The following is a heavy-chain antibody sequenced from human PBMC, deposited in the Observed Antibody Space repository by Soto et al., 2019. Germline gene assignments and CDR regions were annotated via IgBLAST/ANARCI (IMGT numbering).Heavy chain of an antibody. CDR1: GFTFSSSG. CDR3: AKDSGWLHYY. V-gene: IGHV3-23*01. CDR2: ITDSGGST. D-gene: IGHD5-12*01. J-gene: IGHJ4*02. Sequence: GGSLRLSCAASGFTFSSSGMSWVRQAPGKGLEWVSGITDSGGSTYYVDSVKGRFTISRDNSKNTLSLVMNSLRAEDTAVYYCAKDSGWLHYYWGQGTLVTVSS.